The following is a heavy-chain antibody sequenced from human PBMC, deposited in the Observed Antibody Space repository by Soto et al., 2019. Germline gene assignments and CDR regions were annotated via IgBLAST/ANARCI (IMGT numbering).Heavy chain of an antibody. J-gene: IGHJ4*02. CDR2: IYYSGST. CDR1: GGSINNYY. CDR3: ARRYGSVFDY. V-gene: IGHV4-59*01. Sequence: QVQLQESGPGLVKPSETLSLTCTVSGGSINNYYWSWIRQPPGKGLEWIGYIYYSGSTNYNPSLKSRVTISVDTSKNRFSLKLSSVTAADTAVYYCARRYGSVFDYWGQGTLVTVSS. D-gene: IGHD6-19*01.